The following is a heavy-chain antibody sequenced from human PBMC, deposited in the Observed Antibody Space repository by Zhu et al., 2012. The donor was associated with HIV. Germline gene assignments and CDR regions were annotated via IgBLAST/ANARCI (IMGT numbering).Heavy chain of an antibody. CDR2: INHSGST. V-gene: IGHV4-34*01. CDR3: ARAQGXQWLRGHYFDY. CDR1: GGSFSGYY. Sequence: QVQLQQWGAGLLKPSETLSLTCAVYGGSFSGYYWSWIRQPPGKGLEWIGEINHSGSTNYNPSLKSRVTISVDTSKNQFSLKLSSVTAADTAVYYCARAQGXQWLRGHYFDYVGPGNPGHRLL. D-gene: IGHD6-19*01. J-gene: IGHJ4*02.